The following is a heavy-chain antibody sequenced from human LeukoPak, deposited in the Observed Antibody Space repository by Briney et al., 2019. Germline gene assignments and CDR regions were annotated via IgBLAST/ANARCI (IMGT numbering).Heavy chain of an antibody. D-gene: IGHD6-13*01. CDR2: ISYDGSNK. V-gene: IGHV3-30*18. Sequence: GGSLRLSCAASGFTFSSYGMHWVRQAPGKGLEWVAVISYDGSNKYYADSVKGRFTISRDNSKNTLYLQMNSLRAEDTAVYCCAKDRVSSSSWFDYWGQGTLVTVSS. CDR3: AKDRVSSSSWFDY. J-gene: IGHJ5*01. CDR1: GFTFSSYG.